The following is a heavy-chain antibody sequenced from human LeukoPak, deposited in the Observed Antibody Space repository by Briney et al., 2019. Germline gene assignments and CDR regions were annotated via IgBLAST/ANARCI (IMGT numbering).Heavy chain of an antibody. V-gene: IGHV4-59*11. CDR2: ISYIGST. CDR1: DDSFSSRY. Sequence: SETLSLTCAVSDDSFSSRYWTWIRQPPGKGLEWIGYISYIGSTNYNPSLKSRVTISIDTSRNQFSLRLSSVTAADTAVYYCARDLVTVTKGFDIWGQGTMVSVSS. D-gene: IGHD4-17*01. CDR3: ARDLVTVTKGFDI. J-gene: IGHJ3*02.